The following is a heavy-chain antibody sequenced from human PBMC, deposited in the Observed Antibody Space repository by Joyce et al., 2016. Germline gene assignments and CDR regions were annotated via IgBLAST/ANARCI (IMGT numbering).Heavy chain of an antibody. CDR3: ARGDVAATGAPLDY. V-gene: IGHV4-34*01. CDR2: INHSGST. CDR1: GESFSGYY. D-gene: IGHD6-13*01. Sequence: QVQLQQWGAGLLKPSETLSLTCGVYGESFSGYYWNWIRQAPGKGLEWIGEINHSGSTTYNPSLNSRVTMIRDTSKNQFSLRLSSVTATDTAVYYCARGDVAATGAPLDYWCQGTLVTVSS. J-gene: IGHJ4*02.